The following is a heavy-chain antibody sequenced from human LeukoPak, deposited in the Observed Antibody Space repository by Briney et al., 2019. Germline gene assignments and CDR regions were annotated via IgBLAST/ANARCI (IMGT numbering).Heavy chain of an antibody. CDR1: GFTVSSNY. CDR3: ARVGSYVWEGFDP. CDR2: IYSSGST. D-gene: IGHD3-16*01. J-gene: IGHJ5*02. V-gene: IGHV3-53*01. Sequence: GGSLRLSCAASGFTVSSNYLSWVRQAPGKGLEWVSVIYSSGSTYYDDSVKGRFTISRDNSKNTLSLQMNSLRAEDTAVYYCARVGSYVWEGFDPWGQGTLVSVSS.